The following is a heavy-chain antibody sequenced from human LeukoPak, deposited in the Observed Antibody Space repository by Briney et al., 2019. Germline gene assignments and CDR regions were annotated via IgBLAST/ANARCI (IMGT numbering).Heavy chain of an antibody. CDR2: IYSGGST. D-gene: IGHD5-24*01. CDR3: ARGGRGYAFDI. J-gene: IGHJ3*02. CDR1: GFAVSSNY. V-gene: IGHV3-66*01. Sequence: GGSLRLSCAASGFAVSSNYMSWVRQAPGKGLEWVSVIYSGGSTYYADSVKGRFTISRDNSKNTLYLQMNSLRAEDTAVYYCARGGRGYAFDIWGQGTMVTVSS.